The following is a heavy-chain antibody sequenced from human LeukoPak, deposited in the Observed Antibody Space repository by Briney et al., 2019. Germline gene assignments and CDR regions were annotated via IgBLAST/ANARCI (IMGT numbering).Heavy chain of an antibody. CDR3: ARGNQLLFSSKNYFHY. Sequence: SETLSLTCTVSGGSISSSNYYWGWIRQPPGKGLEWIGSIYYSGSTYYNPSLKSRVTISVDTSKNQFSLKLSSVTAADTAVYYCARGNQLLFSSKNYFHYWGQGTLVTVSS. J-gene: IGHJ4*02. CDR1: GGSISSSNYY. D-gene: IGHD2-2*01. V-gene: IGHV4-39*01. CDR2: IYYSGST.